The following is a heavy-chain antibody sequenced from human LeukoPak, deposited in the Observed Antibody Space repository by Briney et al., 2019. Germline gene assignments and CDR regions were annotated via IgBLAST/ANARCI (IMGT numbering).Heavy chain of an antibody. V-gene: IGHV1-69*05. CDR1: GGTFSSYA. J-gene: IGHJ6*03. CDR2: IIPIFGTA. CDR3: ARDLPRVELRARYYYYYMDV. Sequence: SVKVSCKASGGTFSSYAISWVRQAPGQGLEWMGGIIPIFGTANYAQKFQGRVTITTDESTSTAYMELSSLRSEDTAVYYCARDLPRVELRARYYYYYMDVWGKGTTVTVSS. D-gene: IGHD1-7*01.